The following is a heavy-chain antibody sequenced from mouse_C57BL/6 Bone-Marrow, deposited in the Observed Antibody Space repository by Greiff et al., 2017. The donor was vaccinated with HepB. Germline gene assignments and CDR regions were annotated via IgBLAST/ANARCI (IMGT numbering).Heavy chain of an antibody. CDR1: GYTFTDYY. CDR2: INPNNGGT. CDR3: AREGLDGYYLDY. J-gene: IGHJ2*01. D-gene: IGHD2-3*01. V-gene: IGHV1-26*01. Sequence: EVQLQQSGPELVKPGASVKISCKASGYTFTDYYMNWVKQSHGKSLEWIGDINPNNGGTSYNQKFKGKATLTVDKSSRTAYMELRSLTSEDSAVYYCAREGLDGYYLDYWGQGTTLTVSS.